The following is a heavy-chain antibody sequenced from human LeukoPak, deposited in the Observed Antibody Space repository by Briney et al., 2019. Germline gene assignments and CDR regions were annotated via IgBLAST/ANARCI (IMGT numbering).Heavy chain of an antibody. Sequence: GGSPRLSCAASGFRFSNSWMYWVRQGPGNGPVWVSRMKTDGTRIEYADSVKGRFTISRDNAKNTLFLQMSSLRVEDTAVYYCASGTIVGARGADNWGQGALVTVSS. V-gene: IGHV3-74*01. CDR3: ASGTIVGARGADN. J-gene: IGHJ4*02. D-gene: IGHD1-26*01. CDR1: GFRFSNSW. CDR2: MKTDGTRI.